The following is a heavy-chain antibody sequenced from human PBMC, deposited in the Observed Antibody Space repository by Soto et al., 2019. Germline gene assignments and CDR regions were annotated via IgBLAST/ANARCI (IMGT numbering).Heavy chain of an antibody. J-gene: IGHJ4*02. CDR2: MSYDGSNK. CDR1: GFTFSSYA. CDR3: VGLVPMTGYSSGWYDY. V-gene: IGHV3-30-3*01. D-gene: IGHD6-19*01. Sequence: GGSLRLSCAASGFTFSSYAMHWVRQAPGKGLKWVAVMSYDGSNKYYADSVKGRFTISRDNAKNSLYLQMNSLRAEDTAVYYCVGLVPMTGYSSGWYDYWGQGTLVTVSS.